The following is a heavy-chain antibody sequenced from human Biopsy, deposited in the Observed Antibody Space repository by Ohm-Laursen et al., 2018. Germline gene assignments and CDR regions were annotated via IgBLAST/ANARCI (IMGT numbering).Heavy chain of an antibody. Sequence: GASVKVSCNASRYSFTSYYMHWVRQAPGQGLEWMGMINPSGSTTSYPQIFQGRVTMTRDTSKSTVYMELSSLRSADTAVYFCARNTGWYGDLYYFDYWGQGTLVTVSS. V-gene: IGHV1-46*01. D-gene: IGHD6-19*01. CDR1: RYSFTSYY. CDR2: INPSGSTT. CDR3: ARNTGWYGDLYYFDY. J-gene: IGHJ4*02.